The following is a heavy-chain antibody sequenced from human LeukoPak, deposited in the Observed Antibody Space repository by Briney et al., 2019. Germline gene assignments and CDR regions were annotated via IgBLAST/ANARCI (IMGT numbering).Heavy chain of an antibody. Sequence: GGSLRLSCAASGFTFSSYGMHWVRQAPGKGLELVAFVRYDGSNKYHADSVRGRFTISRDNSKNTLYLQMNSLRAEDTAVYYCAKLGIAAAGTSYVDYWGQGTLVTVSS. CDR1: GFTFSSYG. V-gene: IGHV3-30*02. CDR3: AKLGIAAAGTSYVDY. D-gene: IGHD6-13*01. J-gene: IGHJ4*02. CDR2: VRYDGSNK.